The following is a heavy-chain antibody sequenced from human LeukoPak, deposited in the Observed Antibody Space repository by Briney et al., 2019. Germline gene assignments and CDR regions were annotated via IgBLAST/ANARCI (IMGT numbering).Heavy chain of an antibody. Sequence: GGSLRLSCAASGFTFSGYAMNWVRQAPGKGLEWVSTICDSGGSTYYTDSVEGRFTISRDNSKNTLYLQMSSLRAEDTAVYYCAKGRGLHCGVDCYSDCWGQGTLVTVSS. CDR3: AKGRGLHCGVDCYSDC. CDR1: GFTFSGYA. J-gene: IGHJ4*02. V-gene: IGHV3-23*01. D-gene: IGHD2-21*02. CDR2: ICDSGGST.